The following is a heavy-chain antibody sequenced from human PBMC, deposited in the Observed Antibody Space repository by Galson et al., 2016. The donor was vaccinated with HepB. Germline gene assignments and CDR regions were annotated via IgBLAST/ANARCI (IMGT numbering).Heavy chain of an antibody. V-gene: IGHV3-23*01. CDR3: AKTPKKGENGGLLNY. D-gene: IGHD2-15*01. CDR2: ISTTGSTT. Sequence: SLRLSCAASGFTISNYVMTWVRQAPGMGLEWVSGISTTGSTTYYADSVKGRFTISRDNSKNTLYLQISGLRADDTAVYYCAKTPKKGENGGLLNYWGQGTLVTVSS. CDR1: GFTISNYV. J-gene: IGHJ4*02.